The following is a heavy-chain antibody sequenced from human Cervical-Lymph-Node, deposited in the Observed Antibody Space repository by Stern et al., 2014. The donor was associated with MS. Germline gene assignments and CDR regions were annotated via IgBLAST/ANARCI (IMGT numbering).Heavy chain of an antibody. CDR2: IIPIIGMT. D-gene: IGHD1-14*01. J-gene: IGHJ4*02. V-gene: IGHV1-69*09. Sequence: VQLVESGAEVKKPGSSVKVSCKASGGTFSGYAFSWVRQAPGQGLEWMGRIIPIIGMTNYEQRFQGRVTITAEKSTTPAYMELSGLGFDDTAVYYCATPPVETTSFDYWGQGTLVTVSS. CDR3: ATPPVETTSFDY. CDR1: GGTFSGYA.